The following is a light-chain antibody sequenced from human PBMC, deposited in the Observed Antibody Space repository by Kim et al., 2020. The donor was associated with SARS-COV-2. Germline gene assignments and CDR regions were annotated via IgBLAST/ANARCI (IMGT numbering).Light chain of an antibody. V-gene: IGKV1-5*03. Sequence: ASVGDRVTITCRASQTITTWLNWYQHTPGKAPKLLISRTSTLQSGVPSRFSGSGSGSQFTLTIASLQPEDFATYYCQQFANYPWTFGQGTKVDIK. CDR3: QQFANYPWT. CDR1: QTITTW. CDR2: RTS. J-gene: IGKJ1*01.